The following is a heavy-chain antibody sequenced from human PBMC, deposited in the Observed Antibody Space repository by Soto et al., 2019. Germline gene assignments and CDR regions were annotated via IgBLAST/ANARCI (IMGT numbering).Heavy chain of an antibody. CDR2: ISGSGGST. D-gene: IGHD3-10*01. V-gene: IGHV3-23*01. CDR3: AKETVTMVRGVIIARLADY. CDR1: GFTFSSYA. J-gene: IGHJ4*02. Sequence: PGGSLRLSCAASGFTFSSYAMSWVRQAPGKGLEWVSAISGSGGSTYYADSVKGRFTISRDNSKNTLYLQMNSLRAEDTAVYYCAKETVTMVRGVIIARLADYWGQGTLVTSPQ.